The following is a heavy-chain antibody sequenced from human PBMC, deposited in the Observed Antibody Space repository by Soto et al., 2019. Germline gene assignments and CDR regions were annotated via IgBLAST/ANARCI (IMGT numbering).Heavy chain of an antibody. V-gene: IGHV3-74*01. CDR3: ERAAYGSNWYFDS. D-gene: IGHD6-13*01. CDR1: GFTFSSYW. J-gene: IGHJ4*02. CDR2: VNSDETST. Sequence: GGSLRLSCAASGFTFSSYWMHWVRQAPGKGLVWVSRVNSDETSTNCADSVKGRFTISRDNSKNTLFLQMDSLRAEDTAVYYCERAAYGSNWYFDSWGQGPLVTVSS.